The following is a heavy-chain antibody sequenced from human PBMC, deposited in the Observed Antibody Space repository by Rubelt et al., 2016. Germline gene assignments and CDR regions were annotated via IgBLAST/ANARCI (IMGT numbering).Heavy chain of an antibody. V-gene: IGHV4-34*11. CDR1: GGSFSGYY. D-gene: IGHD3-22*01. J-gene: IGHJ4*02. CDR2: LYYSGST. Sequence: QVQLQQWGAGLLKPSETLSLTCAFYGGSFSGYYWIWIRQTPGKGLEWLWYLYYSGSTNYNPSLKSRVTISVDTSKNQFSLKLSSVNAADTAVYYCARRVGGGYLAYVDYWGQGTLVTVSS. CDR3: ARRVGGGYLAYVDY.